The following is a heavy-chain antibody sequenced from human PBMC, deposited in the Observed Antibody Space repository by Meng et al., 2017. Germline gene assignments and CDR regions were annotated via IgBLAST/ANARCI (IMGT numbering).Heavy chain of an antibody. D-gene: IGHD6-19*01. CDR2: IIPIPGIA. CDR3: AITVAAPITLYFDY. J-gene: IGHJ4*02. Sequence: SVKVSCKASGGTFSSYTISWVRQAPGQGLEWMGRIIPIPGIANYAQKFQGRVTITADKSTSTSYMELSSLRSEDTAVYYCAITVAAPITLYFDYWGQGTLVTVSS. CDR1: GGTFSSYT. V-gene: IGHV1-69*02.